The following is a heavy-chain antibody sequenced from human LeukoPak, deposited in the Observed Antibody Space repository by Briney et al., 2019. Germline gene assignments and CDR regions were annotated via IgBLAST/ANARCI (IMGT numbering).Heavy chain of an antibody. CDR1: GYTFTSYY. Sequence: ASVKVSCKASGYTFTSYYMHWVRQAPGQGLEWMGIINPSGGSTSYAQKFQGRVTMTEDTSTDTAYMELSSLRSEDTAVYYCTTSSWFDPWGQGTLVTVSS. CDR3: TTSSWFDP. J-gene: IGHJ5*02. V-gene: IGHV1-46*03. CDR2: INPSGGST.